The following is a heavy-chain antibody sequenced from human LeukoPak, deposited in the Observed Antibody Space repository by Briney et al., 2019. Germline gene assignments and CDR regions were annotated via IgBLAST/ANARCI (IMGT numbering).Heavy chain of an antibody. D-gene: IGHD2-2*02. CDR3: ATQLDIVVVPAAKPADY. J-gene: IGHJ4*02. Sequence: GGSLRLSCAASGFTFSSYGMHWVRQAPGKGLEWVAVISYDGSNKFYADSVKGRFTISRDNSKNTLYLQMNSLRAEDTAVYYCATQLDIVVVPAAKPADYWGQGTLVTVSS. CDR1: GFTFSSYG. V-gene: IGHV3-30*03. CDR2: ISYDGSNK.